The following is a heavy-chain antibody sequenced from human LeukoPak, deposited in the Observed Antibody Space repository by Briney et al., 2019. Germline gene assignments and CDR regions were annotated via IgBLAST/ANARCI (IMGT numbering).Heavy chain of an antibody. V-gene: IGHV4-61*01. CDR3: ARVAAVAHFDY. D-gene: IGHD6-19*01. J-gene: IGHJ4*02. Sequence: SETLSLTCTVSGGSVSSGSYYWSWIRQPPGKGLEWIGYIYYSGSTNYNPSLKSRVTISVDTSKNQFSLKLSSVTAADTAAYYCARVAAVAHFDYWGQGTLVTVSS. CDR1: GGSVSSGSYY. CDR2: IYYSGST.